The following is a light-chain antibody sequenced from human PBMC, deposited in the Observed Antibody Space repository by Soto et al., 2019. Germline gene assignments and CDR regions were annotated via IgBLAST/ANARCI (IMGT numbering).Light chain of an antibody. Sequence: DIQMTQSPSSLSASVGDRVTITCQASYDISNYLNWYQQKPGKAPKLLIYDASNLETGVPSRFSGSRSGTDFTFTISSLQPKDIATYYCQQYDNLPSITFGQGTRLESK. CDR2: DAS. J-gene: IGKJ5*01. CDR1: YDISNY. V-gene: IGKV1-33*01. CDR3: QQYDNLPSIT.